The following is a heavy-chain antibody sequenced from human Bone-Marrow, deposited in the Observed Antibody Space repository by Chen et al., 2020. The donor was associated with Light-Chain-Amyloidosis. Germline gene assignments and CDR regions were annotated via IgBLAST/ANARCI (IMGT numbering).Heavy chain of an antibody. CDR3: ARDLWVARHFPGAVDI. J-gene: IGHJ3*02. V-gene: IGHV3-48*03. CDR1: GFSFSNYE. D-gene: IGHD2-15*01. CDR2: ISTTGTTI. Sequence: EVQLVESGGGLVQPGGSVRLSCVASGFSFSNYEMNWVRQAPGQGLEWVSYISTTGTTIYYADVARGRFTISRDNAKNSLYLQMNSLRAEDTAVYYCARDLWVARHFPGAVDIWAKGQWSPSLQ.